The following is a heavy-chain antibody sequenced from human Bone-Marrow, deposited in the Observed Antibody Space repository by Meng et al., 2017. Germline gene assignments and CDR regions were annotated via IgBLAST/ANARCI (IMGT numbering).Heavy chain of an antibody. J-gene: IGHJ6*02. CDR2: ISWNSGSI. D-gene: IGHD3-10*01. V-gene: IGHV3-9*01. Sequence: LSLTCAASGFTFDDYAMHWVRQAPGKGLEWVSGISWNSGSIGYADSVKGRFTISRDNAKNSLYLQMNSLRAEDTALYYCAKDMRDGWVRGVITPLYGMDVWGQGNMVNVSS. CDR1: GFTFDDYA. CDR3: AKDMRDGWVRGVITPLYGMDV.